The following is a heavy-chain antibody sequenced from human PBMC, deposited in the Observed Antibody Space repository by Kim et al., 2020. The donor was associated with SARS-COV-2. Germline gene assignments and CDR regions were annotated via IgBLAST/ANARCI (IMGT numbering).Heavy chain of an antibody. V-gene: IGHV4-59*13. D-gene: IGHD2-15*01. CDR2: IYYSGST. Sequence: SETLSLTCTVSGGSISTYYWSWIRQPPGKGLEWIGYIYYSGSTNYNPSLKSRVTISVDTSKNQFSLTLSSVTAADTAVYYCAREGQSKYSPIDYWGQGTLVTVSS. CDR3: AREGQSKYSPIDY. J-gene: IGHJ4*02. CDR1: GGSISTYY.